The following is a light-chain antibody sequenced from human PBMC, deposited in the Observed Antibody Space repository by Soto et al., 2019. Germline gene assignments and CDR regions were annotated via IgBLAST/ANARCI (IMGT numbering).Light chain of an antibody. Sequence: QSALTQPPSASGSPGQSVTISCTGTSSDVGAYNYVSWYQQHAGKAPKLVIYEVTKRHSGVPDRFSGSKSANTASLPVSGLQAEDEADYYCSPFGCSSTWVFGGGTKLTVL. V-gene: IGLV2-8*01. CDR1: SSDVGAYNY. CDR3: SPFGCSSTWV. J-gene: IGLJ3*02. CDR2: EVT.